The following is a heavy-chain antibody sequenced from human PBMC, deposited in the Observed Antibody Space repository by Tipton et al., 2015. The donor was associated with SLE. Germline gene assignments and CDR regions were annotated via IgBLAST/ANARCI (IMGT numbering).Heavy chain of an antibody. J-gene: IGHJ3*02. CDR2: IYSDSST. V-gene: IGHV3-53*01. CDR3: ARSPSDGDAFDI. CDR1: GFTVSSNY. Sequence: SLRLSCAASGFTVSSNYMSWVRQAPGKGLEWVSVIYSDSSTYYADSVKGRFTISRDNSKNTLYLQMNSLRAEDTAMYYCARSPSDGDAFDIWDQGTLVTVSS.